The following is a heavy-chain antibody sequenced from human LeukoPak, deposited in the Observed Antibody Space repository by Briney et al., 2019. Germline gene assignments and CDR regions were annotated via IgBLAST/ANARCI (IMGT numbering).Heavy chain of an antibody. Sequence: PGGSLRLSCAASGFTFSDYYMTWIRQAPGKGLEWVSYISSSGITIYYADSVKGRFTISRDNAKNSLYLQMNSLRAEDTAVYYCARSKGSYYYYYMDVWGKGTTVTISS. V-gene: IGHV3-11*01. CDR1: GFTFSDYY. CDR3: ARSKGSYYYYYMDV. D-gene: IGHD4-11*01. J-gene: IGHJ6*03. CDR2: ISSSGITI.